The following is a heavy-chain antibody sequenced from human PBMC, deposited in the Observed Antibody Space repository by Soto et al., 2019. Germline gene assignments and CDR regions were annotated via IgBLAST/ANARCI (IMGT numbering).Heavy chain of an antibody. CDR2: IEHSGSS. CDR3: AREVVPATVDFYYYYIDF. V-gene: IGHV4-31*03. CDR1: GGFISSGDYY. J-gene: IGHJ6*03. Sequence: QVQLQESGPGLVKPSQTLSLTCTVSGGFISSGDYYWNWIRQLPGKGLEWIGYIEHSGSSFYNPSLNGRVALALDTSKNQYSLKLNSGTAADTAVYYCAREVVPATVDFYYYYIDFWGKGTTVTVSS. D-gene: IGHD2-2*01.